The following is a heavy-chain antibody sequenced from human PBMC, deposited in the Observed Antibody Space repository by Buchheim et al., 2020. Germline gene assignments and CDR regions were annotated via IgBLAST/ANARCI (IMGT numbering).Heavy chain of an antibody. CDR1: GFTFSSYG. Sequence: QVQLVESGGGVVQPGRSLRLSCAASGFTFSSYGMHWVRQAPGKGLECVAVISYDGSNKYYADSVKGRFTISRDNSKNTLYLQMNSLRAEDTAVYYCAKDQSSGWYVRPYYYYYGMDVWGQGTT. D-gene: IGHD6-19*01. CDR3: AKDQSSGWYVRPYYYYYGMDV. J-gene: IGHJ6*02. CDR2: ISYDGSNK. V-gene: IGHV3-30*18.